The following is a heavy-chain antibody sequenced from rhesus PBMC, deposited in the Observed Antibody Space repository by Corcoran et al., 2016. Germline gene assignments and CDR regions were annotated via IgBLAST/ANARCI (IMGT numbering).Heavy chain of an antibody. J-gene: IGHJ4*01. CDR3: ARIYSSDPDY. CDR1: GGSISDSYR. Sequence: QVQLQESGPGVVKPSETLSLTCAVSGGSISDSYRWSWIRQPPGKGLEWIGYIYGSSTSTNYNPSRKSRVTISKDTSKNQFSLKLSSVTAADTAVYYCARIYSSDPDYWGQGVLVTVSS. D-gene: IGHD6-31*01. CDR2: IYGSSTST. V-gene: IGHV4S10*01.